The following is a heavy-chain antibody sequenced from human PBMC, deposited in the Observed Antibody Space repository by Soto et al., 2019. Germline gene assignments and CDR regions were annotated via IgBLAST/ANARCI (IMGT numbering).Heavy chain of an antibody. CDR1: GFTFSSYG. V-gene: IGHV3-30*18. D-gene: IGHD2-21*02. Sequence: GGSLRLSCAASGFTFSSYGMHWVRQAPGKGLEWVAVISYDGSNKYYADSVKGRFTISRDNSKSTLYLQMNSLRAEDTAVYYCAKDRMTDLDYWGQGTLVTVSS. CDR3: AKDRMTDLDY. CDR2: ISYDGSNK. J-gene: IGHJ4*02.